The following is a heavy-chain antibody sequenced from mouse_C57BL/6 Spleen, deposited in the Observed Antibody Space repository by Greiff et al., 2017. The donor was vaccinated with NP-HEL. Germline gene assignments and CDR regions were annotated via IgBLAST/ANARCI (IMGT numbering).Heavy chain of an antibody. J-gene: IGHJ2*01. CDR2: IYPGDGDT. CDR1: GYAFSSYW. Sequence: QVQLQQSGAELVKPGASVKISCKASGYAFSSYWMNWVKQRPGKGLEWIGQIYPGDGDTNYNGKFKGKATLTADKSSSTAYMQLSSLTSEDSAVYFCARGGLRGFFDYWGQGTTLTVSS. D-gene: IGHD2-4*01. V-gene: IGHV1-80*01. CDR3: ARGGLRGFFDY.